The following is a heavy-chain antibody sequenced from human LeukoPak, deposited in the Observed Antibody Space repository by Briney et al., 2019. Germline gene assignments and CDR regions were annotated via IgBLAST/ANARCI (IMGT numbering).Heavy chain of an antibody. CDR2: MSSSSSYI. CDR1: GFTFSSYS. J-gene: IGHJ4*02. V-gene: IGHV3-21*01. CDR3: ARVRSDSSGYYLLDY. D-gene: IGHD3-22*01. Sequence: GGSLRLSCAASGFTFSSYSMDWVGQAPGKGLEWVSPMSSSSSYIYYADSVKGRFTISRDNAKNSLYLQMNSLRAEDTAVYYCARVRSDSSGYYLLDYWGQGTLVTVSS.